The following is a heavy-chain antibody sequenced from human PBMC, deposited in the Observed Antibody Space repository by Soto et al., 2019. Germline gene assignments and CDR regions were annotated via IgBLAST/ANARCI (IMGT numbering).Heavy chain of an antibody. CDR1: GYSFTSYW. CDR3: ARFPLSDSSSPRDYYYYYGMDV. D-gene: IGHD6-6*01. J-gene: IGHJ6*02. Sequence: PGESLKISCKGSGYSFTSYWISWVRQMPGKGLEWMGRIDPSDSYTNYSPSFQGHVTISADKSISTAYLQWSSLKASDTAMYYCARFPLSDSSSPRDYYYYYGMDVWGQGTTVTVSS. CDR2: IDPSDSYT. V-gene: IGHV5-10-1*01.